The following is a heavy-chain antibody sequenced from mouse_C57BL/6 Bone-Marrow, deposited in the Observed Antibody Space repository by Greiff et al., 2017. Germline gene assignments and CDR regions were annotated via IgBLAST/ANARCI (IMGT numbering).Heavy chain of an antibody. CDR3: ARPGDYDYDWFAY. Sequence: EVKLVESGGGLVQPGGSLKLSCAASGFTFSDYYMYWVRQTPEKRLEWVAYISNGGGSTYYPDTVKGRFTISRDNAKNTLYLQMSRLKSEDTAMYYCARPGDYDYDWFAYWGQGTLVTVSA. CDR2: ISNGGGST. J-gene: IGHJ3*01. D-gene: IGHD2-4*01. V-gene: IGHV5-12*01. CDR1: GFTFSDYY.